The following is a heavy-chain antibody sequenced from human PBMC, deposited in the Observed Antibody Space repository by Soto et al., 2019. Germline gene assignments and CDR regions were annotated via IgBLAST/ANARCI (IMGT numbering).Heavy chain of an antibody. CDR2: IYYSGST. CDR3: ARARDIVATDFDY. Sequence: PSETLALTCTVSGGSVSSGSYYWSWIRQPPGKGLEWIGYIYYSGSTNYNPSLKSRVTISVDTSKNQFSLKLSSVTAADTAVYYCARARDIVATDFDYWGQGTLVTVSS. J-gene: IGHJ4*02. CDR1: GGSVSSGSYY. V-gene: IGHV4-61*01. D-gene: IGHD5-12*01.